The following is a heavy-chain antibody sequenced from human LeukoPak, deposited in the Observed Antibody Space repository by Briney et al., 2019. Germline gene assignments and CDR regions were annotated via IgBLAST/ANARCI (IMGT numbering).Heavy chain of an antibody. CDR1: GGSFSGYY. J-gene: IGHJ4*02. Sequence: SETLSLTCTVYGGSFSGYYWSWIRQPPGKGLEWIGEINHSGSTNYNPSLKSRVTISVDTSKNQFSLKLSSVTAADTAVYYCARRHTRISWFGELGYFDYWGQGTLVTVSS. V-gene: IGHV4-34*01. D-gene: IGHD3-10*01. CDR2: INHSGST. CDR3: ARRHTRISWFGELGYFDY.